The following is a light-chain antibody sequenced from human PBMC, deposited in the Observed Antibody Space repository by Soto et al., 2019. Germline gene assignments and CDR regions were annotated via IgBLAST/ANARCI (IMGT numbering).Light chain of an antibody. CDR1: QSISNW. J-gene: IGKJ2*01. CDR3: QQYNTYSYT. CDR2: DAS. V-gene: IGKV1-5*01. Sequence: DIPMTQSPSTLSASVGDRVTISCRASQSISNWLAWYQHKPGKAPKLLIYDASSLETGVPSRFSGSGSGTEFTLTISSLQPDDFATYYCQQYNTYSYTFGQGTKLEIK.